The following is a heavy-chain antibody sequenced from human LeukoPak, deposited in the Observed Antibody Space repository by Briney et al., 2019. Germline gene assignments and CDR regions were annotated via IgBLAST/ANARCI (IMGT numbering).Heavy chain of an antibody. CDR1: GYTFTSYG. CDR3: ARDRYDFWSGYQGDFDY. Sequence: ASVKVSCKASGYTFTSYGISWVRQAPGQGLEWMGWTSAYNGNTNYAQTLQGRVTMPTDTSTSTAYMELRSLRSDDTAVYYCARDRYDFWSGYQGDFDYWGQGTLVTVSS. D-gene: IGHD3-3*01. CDR2: TSAYNGNT. V-gene: IGHV1-18*01. J-gene: IGHJ4*02.